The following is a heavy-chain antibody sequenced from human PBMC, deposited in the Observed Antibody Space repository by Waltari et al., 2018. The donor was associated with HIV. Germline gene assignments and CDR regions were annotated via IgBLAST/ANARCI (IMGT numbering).Heavy chain of an antibody. Sequence: QLQLQESGPGLVKPSETLSLPCTVSGGSISSSSYYWGWIRQPPGKGLEWIGSIYYSGSTYYNPSLKSRVTISVDTSKNQFSLKLSSVTAADTAVYYCARTYCSGGSCYSNYFHYWGQGTLVTVSS. J-gene: IGHJ4*02. CDR1: GGSISSSSYY. D-gene: IGHD2-15*01. CDR2: IYYSGST. CDR3: ARTYCSGGSCYSNYFHY. V-gene: IGHV4-39*07.